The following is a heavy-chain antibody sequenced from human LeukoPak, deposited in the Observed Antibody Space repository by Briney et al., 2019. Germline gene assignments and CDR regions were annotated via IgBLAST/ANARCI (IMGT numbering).Heavy chain of an antibody. V-gene: IGHV4-59*01. CDR1: DGTLSPYY. Sequence: PSEALSLTCTVSDGTLSPYYLSWIRQPPGKGLEWIGYIYYTRSTNYNPPLKSRVTISLDTSKNQFSLRLTSVTAADTAVYYCARGRLSVADLDVWGQGTTVTVSS. D-gene: IGHD6-19*01. J-gene: IGHJ6*02. CDR3: ARGRLSVADLDV. CDR2: IYYTRST.